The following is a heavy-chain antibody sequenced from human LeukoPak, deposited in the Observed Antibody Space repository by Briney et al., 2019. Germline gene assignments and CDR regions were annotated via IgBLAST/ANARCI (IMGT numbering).Heavy chain of an antibody. Sequence: PGGSLRLSCAASGFTFSSYAMHWVRQAPGKGLEWVAVISYDGSNKYYADSVKGRFTISRDNSKNTLYLQMNSLRAEDTAVYYCAKSGYSYGRFDYWGQGTLVTVSS. CDR2: ISYDGSNK. D-gene: IGHD5-18*01. V-gene: IGHV3-30-3*02. CDR1: GFTFSSYA. CDR3: AKSGYSYGRFDY. J-gene: IGHJ4*02.